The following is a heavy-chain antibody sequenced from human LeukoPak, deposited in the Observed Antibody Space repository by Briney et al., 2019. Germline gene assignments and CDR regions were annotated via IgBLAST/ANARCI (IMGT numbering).Heavy chain of an antibody. CDR1: GFTFDDYA. V-gene: IGHV3-9*01. D-gene: IGHD1-20*01. CDR3: AKTEREYNWIPLDY. Sequence: GGSLRLSCAASGFTFDDYAMHRVRQAPGKGLEWVSGISWNSGSIGYADSVKGRFTISRDNAKNSLYLQMNSLRAEDTALYYCAKTEREYNWIPLDYWGQGTLVTVSS. J-gene: IGHJ4*02. CDR2: ISWNSGSI.